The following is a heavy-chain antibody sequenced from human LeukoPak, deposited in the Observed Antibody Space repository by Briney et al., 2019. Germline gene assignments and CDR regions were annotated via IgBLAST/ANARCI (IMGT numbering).Heavy chain of an antibody. V-gene: IGHV3-7*01. J-gene: IGHJ6*02. CDR3: AREQYYDILTGYYPYYYYYGMDV. Sequence: GGSLRLSCAASGFTFSSYWMNWVRQAPGKGLEWVANIKQDGREKYYVDSVKGRFTISRDNAKNSLYLQMNSLRAEDTAVYYCAREQYYDILTGYYPYYYYYGMDVWGQGTTVTVSS. CDR2: IKQDGREK. CDR1: GFTFSSYW. D-gene: IGHD3-9*01.